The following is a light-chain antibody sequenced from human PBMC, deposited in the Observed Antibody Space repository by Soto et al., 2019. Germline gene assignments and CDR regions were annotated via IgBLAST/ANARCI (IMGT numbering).Light chain of an antibody. CDR3: QQYYSYPPIT. Sequence: DIPITQSPSTLSASAGDTVTITCRFSQSISTWLAWYQQKPGKAPKLLIYAASTLQSGVPSRFSGSGSGTDFTLTISRLQSEDFATYYCQQYYSYPPITFGQGTRLEIK. J-gene: IGKJ5*01. CDR2: AAS. V-gene: IGKV1-5*01. CDR1: QSISTW.